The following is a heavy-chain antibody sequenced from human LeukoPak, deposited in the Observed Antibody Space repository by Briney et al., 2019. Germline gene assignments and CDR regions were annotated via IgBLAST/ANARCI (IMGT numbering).Heavy chain of an antibody. CDR1: GGPITSGDHY. V-gene: IGHV4-30-4*08. Sequence: SQTLSLTCSVSGGPITSGDHYWSWIRQPPGKGMEWIGYIYHSDTTLYSPSLKSRVTISEDTSKNQFSLRLNSVTDADTAVYFCARGEYRVLVHWGQGALVTVSS. CDR3: ARGEYRVLVH. CDR2: IYHSDTT. D-gene: IGHD2/OR15-2a*01. J-gene: IGHJ4*02.